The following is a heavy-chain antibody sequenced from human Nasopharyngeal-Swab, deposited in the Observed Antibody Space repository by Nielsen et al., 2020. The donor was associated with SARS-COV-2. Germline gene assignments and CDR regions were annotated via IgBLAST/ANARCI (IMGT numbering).Heavy chain of an antibody. CDR2: INHSGST. Sequence: WIRQPPGKGLEWIGEINHSGSTNYNPSLKSRVTISVDTSKNQFSLKLNSVTAADTAVYYCARDRGCGFGHTGWFDSWGQGTLVTVSS. V-gene: IGHV4-34*01. D-gene: IGHD3-10*01. J-gene: IGHJ5*01. CDR3: ARDRGCGFGHTGWFDS.